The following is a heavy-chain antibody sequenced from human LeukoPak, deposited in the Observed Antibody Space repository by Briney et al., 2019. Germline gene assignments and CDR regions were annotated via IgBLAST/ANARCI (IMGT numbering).Heavy chain of an antibody. CDR2: ISVSGGST. D-gene: IGHD3-22*01. CDR3: AKAHDSQQGY. Sequence: GGSLRLSCTASGFTFSNYALSWVRQAPGKGLEWVSAISVSGGSTYYADSVKGRFTISRDNSKNTLYLQMNSLRAEDTAVYYCAKAHDSQQGYWGQGTLVTVSS. CDR1: GFTFSNYA. V-gene: IGHV3-23*01. J-gene: IGHJ4*02.